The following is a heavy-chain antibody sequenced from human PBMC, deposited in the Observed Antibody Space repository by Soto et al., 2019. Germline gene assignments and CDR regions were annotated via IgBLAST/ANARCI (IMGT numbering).Heavy chain of an antibody. CDR2: MYYSGST. Sequence: SETLSLTCTVSGGSISRYYCSWIRQPPGKGLEWIGYMYYSGSTNYNPSLKSRVTISVDTSKNQFSLKLSSVTAADTAVYYCARTGNDYSNYGCFDLWGQGTLVTVSS. CDR3: ARTGNDYSNYGCFDL. V-gene: IGHV4-59*01. CDR1: GGSISRYY. D-gene: IGHD4-4*01. J-gene: IGHJ5*01.